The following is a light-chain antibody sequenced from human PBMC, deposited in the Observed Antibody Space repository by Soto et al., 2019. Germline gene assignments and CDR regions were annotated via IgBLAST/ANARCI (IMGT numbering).Light chain of an antibody. CDR2: EVS. CDR3: SSYAGSPLSVV. CDR1: SSDVGGYNY. Sequence: QSALTQPPSASGSPGQSVTISCTGTSSDVGGYNYVSWYQQHPGKAPKVMIYEVSKRPSGVPDRFSGSKSGNTASLTVSGLQAEDEADYYCSSYAGSPLSVVFGGGTKLTVL. V-gene: IGLV2-8*01. J-gene: IGLJ2*01.